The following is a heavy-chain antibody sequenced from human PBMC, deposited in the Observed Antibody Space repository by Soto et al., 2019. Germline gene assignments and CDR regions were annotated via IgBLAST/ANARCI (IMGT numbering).Heavy chain of an antibody. J-gene: IGHJ4*02. CDR1: GGSISSGDYY. Sequence: SETLSLTCSVSGGSISSGDYYWSWIRQHPGKGLEWIGYIHYSGSTYYNPSLKSRVSISIDRSQNKFSLNLSSVTAADTAVYYCARVGVGTVDYFDYWGQGTLVTVSS. CDR2: IHYSGST. CDR3: ARVGVGTVDYFDY. D-gene: IGHD3-16*01. V-gene: IGHV4-31*03.